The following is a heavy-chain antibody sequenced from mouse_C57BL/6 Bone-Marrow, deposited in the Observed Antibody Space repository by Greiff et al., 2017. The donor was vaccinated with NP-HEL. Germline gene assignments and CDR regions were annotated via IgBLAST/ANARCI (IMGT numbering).Heavy chain of an antibody. CDR3: ARWGSSDY. CDR1: GYTFTSYW. V-gene: IGHV1-50*01. D-gene: IGHD1-1*01. Sequence: QVHVKQPGAELVKPGASVKLSCKASGYTFTSYWMQWVKQRPGQGLEWSGEIDPSDSYTNYNQKFKGKATLTVDTSSSTAYMQLSSLTSEDSAVYYCARWGSSDYWGQGTTLTVSS. J-gene: IGHJ2*01. CDR2: IDPSDSYT.